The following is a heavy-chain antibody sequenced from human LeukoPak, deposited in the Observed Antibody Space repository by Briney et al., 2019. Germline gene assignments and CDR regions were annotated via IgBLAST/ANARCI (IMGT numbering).Heavy chain of an antibody. CDR3: ARGARAGYNLEPFDY. D-gene: IGHD5-24*01. CDR2: IYYSGST. Sequence: SETLSLTCTVSGVSISSYYWNWIRQPPGKGLEWIGYIYYSGSTNYNPSLKSRVTISVDTSKNQFSLKLGSVTAADTAVYYCARGARAGYNLEPFDYWGQGTLVTVSS. V-gene: IGHV4-59*08. J-gene: IGHJ4*02. CDR1: GVSISSYY.